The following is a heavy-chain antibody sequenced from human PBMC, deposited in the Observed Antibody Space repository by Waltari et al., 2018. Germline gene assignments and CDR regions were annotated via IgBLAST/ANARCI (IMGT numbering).Heavy chain of an antibody. CDR3: ESQGGSGWYPFDY. CDR1: GFTFSSYA. Sequence: EVQLLESGGGLVQPGGSLRLSCAASGFTFSSYAMSWVRQAPGKGLEWVSAISGSGGSTYYADSVKGRFTISRDNSKNTLYLQMNSLRAEDTAVYYCESQGGSGWYPFDYWGQGTLVTVSS. V-gene: IGHV3-23*01. J-gene: IGHJ4*02. CDR2: ISGSGGST. D-gene: IGHD6-19*01.